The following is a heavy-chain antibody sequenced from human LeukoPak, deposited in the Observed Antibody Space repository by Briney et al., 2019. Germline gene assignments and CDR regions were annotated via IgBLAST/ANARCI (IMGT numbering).Heavy chain of an antibody. CDR2: ILYDGSNE. V-gene: IGHV3-30*18. D-gene: IGHD3-22*01. CDR1: GFTFSSHG. Sequence: HSGGPLRLSCAASGFTFSSHGMHWVRQAPGMGLEWVALILYDGSNEYYADSVQGRFTISRDSSRNTLYLQMNSLRAEDTAVYYCAKDGTGGYYYLDYWGQGPLVTVSS. CDR3: AKDGTGGYYYLDY. J-gene: IGHJ4*02.